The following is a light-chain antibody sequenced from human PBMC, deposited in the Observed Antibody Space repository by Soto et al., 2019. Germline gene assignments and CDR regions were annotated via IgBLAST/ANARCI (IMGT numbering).Light chain of an antibody. CDR3: NSQTTSGIRV. CDR1: STDVGDSNH. Sequence: QSVLTQPASVSGSPGQSITISCTGTSTDVGDSNHVSWYQHHPGKAPKLIIYEVSYRPSGVSNRFSGSKSAYTASLTISGLQAEDEADYYCNSQTTSGIRVFGTATKLTVL. J-gene: IGLJ1*01. CDR2: EVS. V-gene: IGLV2-14*01.